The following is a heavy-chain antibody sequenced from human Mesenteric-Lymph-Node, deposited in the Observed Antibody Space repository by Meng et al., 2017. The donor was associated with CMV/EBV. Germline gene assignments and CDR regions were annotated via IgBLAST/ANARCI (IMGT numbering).Heavy chain of an antibody. J-gene: IGHJ4*02. Sequence: GSLRLSCTVSGGSISSYYWSWSRQPPGKGLEWIGYIYYSGSTNYNPSLKSRVTISVDTSKNQFSLRLSSVTAADTAVYYCARETAGAYYYGSGSDYYFDYWGQGTLVTVSS. CDR3: ARETAGAYYYGSGSDYYFDY. CDR2: IYYSGST. CDR1: GGSISSYY. V-gene: IGHV4-59*01. D-gene: IGHD3-10*01.